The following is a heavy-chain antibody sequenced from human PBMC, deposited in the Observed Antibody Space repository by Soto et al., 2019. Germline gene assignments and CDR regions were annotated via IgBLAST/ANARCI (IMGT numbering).Heavy chain of an antibody. Sequence: GSAVKCSLKASGGTFSSYAISWVRQAPGQGLDCMGGIIPIFGTANYAQKFQGRVTMTRDTSISTAYMELSRLRSDDTAVYYCAIRNGDFYDSSGYHYYVDYSGQLTLVTVS. CDR2: IIPIFGTA. CDR1: GGTFSSYA. CDR3: AIRNGDFYDSSGYHYYVDY. D-gene: IGHD3-22*01. V-gene: IGHV1-69*05. J-gene: IGHJ4*02.